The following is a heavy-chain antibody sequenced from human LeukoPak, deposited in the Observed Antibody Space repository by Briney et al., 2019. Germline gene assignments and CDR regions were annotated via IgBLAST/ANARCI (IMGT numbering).Heavy chain of an antibody. CDR2: IYYSGST. D-gene: IGHD5-12*01. CDR3: ARGGADIVVTIKGFDY. J-gene: IGHJ4*02. Sequence: ASQTLSLTCTVSGGSISSGGYYWSWIRQHPGKGLEWIGYIYYSGSTYYNPSLKSRVTISVDTSKNQFSLKLSSVTAADTAVYYCARGGADIVVTIKGFDYWGQGTLVTVSS. CDR1: GGSISSGGYY. V-gene: IGHV4-31*03.